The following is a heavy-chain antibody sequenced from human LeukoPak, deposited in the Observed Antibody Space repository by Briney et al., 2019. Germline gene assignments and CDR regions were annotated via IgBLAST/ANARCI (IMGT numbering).Heavy chain of an antibody. D-gene: IGHD3-10*01. CDR2: IIPIFGTA. Sequence: SVKVSCKASGGTFSSYAISWVRQAPGQGLEWMGGIIPIFGTANYAQKFQGRVTITTDESTGTAYMELSSLRSEDTAVYYCARVGGYGSGSYYDYWGQGTLVTVSS. V-gene: IGHV1-69*05. J-gene: IGHJ4*02. CDR1: GGTFSSYA. CDR3: ARVGGYGSGSYYDY.